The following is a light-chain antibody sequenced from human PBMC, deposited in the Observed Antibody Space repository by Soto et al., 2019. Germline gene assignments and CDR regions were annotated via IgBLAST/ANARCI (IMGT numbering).Light chain of an antibody. V-gene: IGKV3-20*01. CDR3: QLYGGSPWT. Sequence: EIVLTQSPGTLSLSPGERATLSCSASQTVRSNFLAWYQQKPGQAPRLLIYDASNRATGIPARISGSGSGTDFTLTINRLEPEDFAVYYCQLYGGSPWTFGQGTKVEIK. CDR1: QTVRSNF. CDR2: DAS. J-gene: IGKJ1*01.